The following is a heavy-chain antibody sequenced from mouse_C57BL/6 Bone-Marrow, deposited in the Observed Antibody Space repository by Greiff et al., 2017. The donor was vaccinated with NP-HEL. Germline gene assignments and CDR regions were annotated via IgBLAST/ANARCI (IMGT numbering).Heavy chain of an antibody. CDR2: ISNGGGST. CDR3: ARVTTGGYFDV. V-gene: IGHV5-12*01. Sequence: EVKLVESGGGLVQPGGSLKLSCAASGFTFSDYYMYWVRQTPEKRLEWVAYISNGGGSTYYPDTVKGRFTISRDNAKNTLYLQMRRLKSEDTAMYYCARVTTGGYFDVWGTGTTVTVSS. J-gene: IGHJ1*03. D-gene: IGHD2-1*01. CDR1: GFTFSDYY.